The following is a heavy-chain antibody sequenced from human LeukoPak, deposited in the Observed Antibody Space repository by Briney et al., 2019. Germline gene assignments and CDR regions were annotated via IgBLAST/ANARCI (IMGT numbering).Heavy chain of an antibody. CDR1: GFTFNGYA. Sequence: PGGSLRLSCAASGFTFNGYAMSWVRQAPGKGLEWVSAISGSGGSTYYADSVKGRFTISRDNSKNTLYLQMNSLRAEDTAVYYCAKDLRGRNHRYCSSTSCYPPDYWGQGTLVTVSS. D-gene: IGHD2-2*01. CDR2: ISGSGGST. V-gene: IGHV3-23*01. J-gene: IGHJ4*02. CDR3: AKDLRGRNHRYCSSTSCYPPDY.